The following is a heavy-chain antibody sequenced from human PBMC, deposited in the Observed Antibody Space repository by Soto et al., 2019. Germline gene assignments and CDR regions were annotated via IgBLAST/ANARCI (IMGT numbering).Heavy chain of an antibody. J-gene: IGHJ6*02. CDR3: AKDIVVVVAATPYYYYGMDV. V-gene: IGHV3-23*01. CDR1: GFTFSSYA. D-gene: IGHD2-15*01. CDR2: ISGSGGST. Sequence: GGSLRLSCAASGFTFSSYAMSWVRQAPGKGLERVSAISGSGGSTYYADSVKGRFTISRDNSKNTLYLQMNSLRAEDTAVYYCAKDIVVVVAATPYYYYGMDVWGQGTTVTVSS.